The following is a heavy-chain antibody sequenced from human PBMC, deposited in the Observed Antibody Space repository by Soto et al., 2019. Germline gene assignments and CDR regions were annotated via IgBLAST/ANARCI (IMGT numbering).Heavy chain of an antibody. V-gene: IGHV1-2*04. J-gene: IGHJ4*02. D-gene: IGHD3-3*01. CDR2: INPNSGGT. CDR1: GYTLTGDY. Sequence: VSVQGSCKGSGYTLTGDYVGWVRQAPGQRLEWMGWINPNSGGTNYAQKFQGWVTMTRDTSISTAYMELSRLRSDDTAVYYCARGITIFGVVTHFDYWGQGTLVTVSS. CDR3: ARGITIFGVVTHFDY.